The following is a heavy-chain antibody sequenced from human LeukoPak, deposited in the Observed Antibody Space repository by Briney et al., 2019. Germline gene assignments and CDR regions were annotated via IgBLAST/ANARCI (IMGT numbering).Heavy chain of an antibody. D-gene: IGHD5-18*01. J-gene: IGHJ4*02. CDR2: ISYDGSNK. CDR1: GFTFSSYA. CDR3: ARDQARGYSYGLIFDY. V-gene: IGHV3-30-3*01. Sequence: GGSLRLSCAASGFTFSSYAMHWVRQAPGKGLEWVAVISYDGSNKYYADSVKGRFTISRDNSENTLYLQMNSLRAEDTAVYYCARDQARGYSYGLIFDYWGQGTLVTVSS.